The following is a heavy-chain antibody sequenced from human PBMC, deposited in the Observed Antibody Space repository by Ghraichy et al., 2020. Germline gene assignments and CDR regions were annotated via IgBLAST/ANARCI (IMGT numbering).Heavy chain of an antibody. D-gene: IGHD4-17*01. J-gene: IGHJ4*02. Sequence: GVGGGGSGRGAGEGGEWGERIYWDDDKRYSPSLKRGLSITKDTSKNQVVLTMTNLDPVDTATYYCAHRSPRYGHPDHWGQGTLVAVSS. CDR3: AHRSPRYGHPDH. CDR2: IYWDDDK. CDR1: GVG. V-gene: IGHV2-5*02.